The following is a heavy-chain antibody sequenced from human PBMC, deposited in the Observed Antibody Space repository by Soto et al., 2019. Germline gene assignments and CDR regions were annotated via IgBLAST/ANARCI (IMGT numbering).Heavy chain of an antibody. D-gene: IGHD6-13*01. V-gene: IGHV3-73*01. CDR2: IRSKANSYAT. Sequence: PGGSLRLSCAASGFTFSGSAMHWVRQASGKGLEWVGRIRSKANSYATAYAASVKGRFTISRDDSKNTAYLQMNSLKTEDTAVYYCTRHDPTPGIAAAGTKVLDYWGQGTLVTVSS. CDR3: TRHDPTPGIAAAGTKVLDY. CDR1: GFTFSGSA. J-gene: IGHJ4*02.